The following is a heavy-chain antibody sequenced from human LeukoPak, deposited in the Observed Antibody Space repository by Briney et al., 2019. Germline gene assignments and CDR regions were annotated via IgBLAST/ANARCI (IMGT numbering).Heavy chain of an antibody. D-gene: IGHD2-21*02. CDR3: ARGDSTGAFDI. CDR1: GFTFSSYD. V-gene: IGHV3-13*01. J-gene: IGHJ3*02. CDR2: IGTAGDT. Sequence: PGGSLRLSCAASGFTFSSYDMHWVRQATGKGLEWVSAIGTAGDTYYPGSVKGRFTISRENAKNSLYLQMDSLRAGDTAVYYCARGDSTGAFDIWGQGTMVTVSS.